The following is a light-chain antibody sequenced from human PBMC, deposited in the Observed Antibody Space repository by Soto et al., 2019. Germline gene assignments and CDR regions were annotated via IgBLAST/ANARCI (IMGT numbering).Light chain of an antibody. V-gene: IGKV3-11*01. CDR2: DAS. J-gene: IGKJ1*01. CDR3: QQCGTSPRT. CDR1: QSVSNY. Sequence: EIVLTQSPATLSLSPGERATLSCRASQSVSNYLVWYQEKPGQSPRLLSYDASSRATGIPARFSGSGSGTDFTLTICRLEPEDFAVYYCQQCGTSPRTFGQGTKVDIK.